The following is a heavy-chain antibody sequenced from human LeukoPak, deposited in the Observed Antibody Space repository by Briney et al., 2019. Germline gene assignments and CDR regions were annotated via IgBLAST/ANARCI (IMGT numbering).Heavy chain of an antibody. D-gene: IGHD6-19*01. CDR1: GGSFSGYY. J-gene: IGHJ4*02. Sequence: PSETLSLTCAVYGGSFSGYYWSWVRQAPGKGLEWVGRIKSKIHGGTIDYAAPVKGRFTISRDDSENTVYLQMSSLRTEDTAMYYCTTSPVPGIDYWGQGIQVTVSS. CDR3: TTSPVPGIDY. CDR2: IKSKIHGGTI. V-gene: IGHV3-15*01.